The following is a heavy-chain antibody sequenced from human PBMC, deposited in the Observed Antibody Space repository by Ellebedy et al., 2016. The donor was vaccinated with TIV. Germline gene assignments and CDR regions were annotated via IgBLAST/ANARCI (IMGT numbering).Heavy chain of an antibody. CDR2: IKQDGGET. CDR1: GFSFRSYW. D-gene: IGHD3-16*01. V-gene: IGHV3-7*01. CDR3: ATDGSYGDYLSPTHAFVI. Sequence: GESLKISCAASGFSFRSYWMSWVRQAPGKGLEWVANIKQDGGETYYGDSVKGRFTISRDNAKRTLDLQMNSLRAEDTAIYYCATDGSYGDYLSPTHAFVIWGQGTMVSVSS. J-gene: IGHJ3*02.